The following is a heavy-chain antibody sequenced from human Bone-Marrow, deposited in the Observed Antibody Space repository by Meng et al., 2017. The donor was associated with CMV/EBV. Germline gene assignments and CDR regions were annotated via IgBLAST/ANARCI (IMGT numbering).Heavy chain of an antibody. CDR1: GYTFTSYD. J-gene: IGHJ4*02. CDR3: AGAPWNEDY. Sequence: ASVKVSCKASGYTFTSYDINWVRQATGQGLEWMGWMNPNSGNTGYAQKFQGRVTMTRNTSISTAHMERSNLRSEDTAWYYRAGAPWNEDYWGQGTLVTVSS. V-gene: IGHV1-8*01. CDR2: MNPNSGNT. D-gene: IGHD1-1*01.